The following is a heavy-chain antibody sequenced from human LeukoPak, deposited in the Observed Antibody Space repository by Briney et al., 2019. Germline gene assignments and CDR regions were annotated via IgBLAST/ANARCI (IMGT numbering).Heavy chain of an antibody. CDR3: ARDRVMITFGGVIRY. CDR1: GFTFSSYA. V-gene: IGHV3-30-3*01. J-gene: IGHJ4*02. D-gene: IGHD3-16*02. Sequence: GGSLRLSCAASGFTFSSYAMHWVRQAPGKGLEWVAVISYDGSNKYYADSVKGRFTISRDNSKNTLYLQMNSLRAEDTAVYYCARDRVMITFGGVIRYWGQGTLVTVSS. CDR2: ISYDGSNK.